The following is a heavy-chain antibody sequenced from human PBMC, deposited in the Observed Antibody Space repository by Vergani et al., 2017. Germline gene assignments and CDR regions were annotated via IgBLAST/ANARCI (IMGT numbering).Heavy chain of an antibody. V-gene: IGHV4-34*01. J-gene: IGHJ4*02. CDR3: ARRQYSGSYTDRRRRNIFDY. Sequence: QVQLQQWGAGLLQPSETLSLTCAVYGGSFSGYYWSWIRPPPGQGLEWIGEINHSGSTNYNPSLKSRVTISVDTSKNQFSLKLSSVTAADTAVYYCARRQYSGSYTDRRRRNIFDYWGQGTLVTVSS. CDR1: GGSFSGYY. D-gene: IGHD1-26*01. CDR2: INHSGST.